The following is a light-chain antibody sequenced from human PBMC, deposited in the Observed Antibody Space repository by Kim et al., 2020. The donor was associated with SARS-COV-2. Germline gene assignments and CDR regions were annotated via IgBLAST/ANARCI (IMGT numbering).Light chain of an antibody. V-gene: IGKV1-5*01. CDR1: QCIATW. J-gene: IGKJ1*01. CDR2: VAS. CDR3: RPWYTCPWT. Sequence: ASERDRATLTCRASQCIATWLAWYQQKPGKAPNLLIYVASNLASGFPSRFGGVGPGPIFTLPVSSRQPNDFPSYHGRPWYTCPWTFCPGT.